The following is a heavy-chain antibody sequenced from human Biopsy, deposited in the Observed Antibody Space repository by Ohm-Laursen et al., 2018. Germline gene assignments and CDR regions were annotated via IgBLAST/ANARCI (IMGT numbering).Heavy chain of an antibody. J-gene: IGHJ4*02. V-gene: IGHV3-23*01. CDR3: ARHLRYNDY. Sequence: SLRLSCTASGFTLSDGITWVRQAPGKGLEWVSSITTDSGRIFYAGSVRGRFTISRDNSKNTLYLQMNSLRAEDTAEYYCARHLRYNDYWGQGTLVTVSS. CDR2: ITTDSGRI. D-gene: IGHD3-9*01. CDR1: GFTLSDG.